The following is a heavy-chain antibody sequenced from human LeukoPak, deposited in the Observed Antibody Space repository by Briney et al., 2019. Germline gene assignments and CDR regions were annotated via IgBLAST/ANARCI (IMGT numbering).Heavy chain of an antibody. J-gene: IGHJ4*02. CDR1: GFTFSSYS. V-gene: IGHV3-48*04. D-gene: IGHD1-14*01. CDR2: ISNSGSTI. Sequence: PGGSLRLSCAASGFTFSSYSVNWVRQAPGKGLEWVSYISNSGSTIYYADSVKGRFTISRDNAKNSLYLQMNSLRAEDTAVYYCARDRKRGTEYWGQGTLVTVSS. CDR3: ARDRKRGTEY.